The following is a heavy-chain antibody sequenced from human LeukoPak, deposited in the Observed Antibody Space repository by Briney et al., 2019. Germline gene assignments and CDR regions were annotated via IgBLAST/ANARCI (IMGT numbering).Heavy chain of an antibody. CDR2: INQDGSEK. D-gene: IGHD3-3*01. CDR3: VRDDYDFWSGYQRYFEF. Sequence: GGSLRLSCAVSGFTFSDYWMTWVRQAPGKGLEWVANINQDGSEKYYVDSVEGRFTISRGSVKNSLYLQMTSVRADDTAMYYCVRDDYDFWSGYQRYFEFWGQGTLVTVSS. J-gene: IGHJ4*02. V-gene: IGHV3-7*01. CDR1: GFTFSDYW.